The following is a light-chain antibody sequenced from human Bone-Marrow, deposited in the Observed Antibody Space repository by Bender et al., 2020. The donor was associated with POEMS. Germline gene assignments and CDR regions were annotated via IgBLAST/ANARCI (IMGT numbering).Light chain of an antibody. Sequence: QSVLTQPPSASGTPGQRVTISCSGSSSKFGSYPVNWYQQLPGAAPKLVIFNNSQRPSGVPDRFSCSNSGTSASLAISGLLSDDEAEFYCATWDDSLNGWVFGGGTKLTVL. CDR2: NNS. CDR3: ATWDDSLNGWV. CDR1: SSKFGSYP. J-gene: IGLJ3*02. V-gene: IGLV1-44*01.